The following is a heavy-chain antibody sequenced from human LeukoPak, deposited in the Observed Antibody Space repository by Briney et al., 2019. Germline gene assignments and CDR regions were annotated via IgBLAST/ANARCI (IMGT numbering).Heavy chain of an antibody. Sequence: SETLSLTCAVSGASISGSGYYWGWIRQPPGKGLEWIGNIYYSGSTYYNASLQSRVTISIDTSKNQFSLKLSSVTAADTAVYYCARQNYHTYYDYVWGSYRLNYFDYWGQGTLVTVSS. J-gene: IGHJ4*02. CDR2: IYYSGST. D-gene: IGHD3-16*02. V-gene: IGHV4-39*01. CDR3: ARQNYHTYYDYVWGSYRLNYFDY. CDR1: GASISGSGYY.